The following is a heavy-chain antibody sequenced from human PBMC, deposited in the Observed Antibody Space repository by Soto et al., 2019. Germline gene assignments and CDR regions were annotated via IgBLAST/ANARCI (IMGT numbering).Heavy chain of an antibody. V-gene: IGHV3-21*01. CDR3: ARDLLTGTYFYYYGMDV. J-gene: IGHJ6*02. D-gene: IGHD1-20*01. CDR2: ISSSSSYI. Sequence: EVQLVESGGGLVKPGGSSRLSCVVSGFTFSSYSMNWVRQAPGKGLEWVSSISSSSSYIYYADSVKGRFTIYRDNAKNLLYLHMNSLRAEVTAVYYSARDLLTGTYFYYYGMDVWGQGTTVTVSS. CDR1: GFTFSSYS.